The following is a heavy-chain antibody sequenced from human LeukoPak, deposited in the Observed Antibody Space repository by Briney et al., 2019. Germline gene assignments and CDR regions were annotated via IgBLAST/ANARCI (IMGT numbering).Heavy chain of an antibody. CDR2: ISGSGGST. CDR1: GFTFSSYA. D-gene: IGHD3-3*01. CDR3: AKGHRGRVVTNSFDY. J-gene: IGHJ4*02. Sequence: GGSLRLSCAASGFTFSSYAMSWVRQAPGKGLEWVSAISGSGGSTYYADSVKGRFTISRDNSKNTLYLQMNSLRAEDTAVYYCAKGHRGRVVTNSFDYWGQGTLVTVSS. V-gene: IGHV3-23*01.